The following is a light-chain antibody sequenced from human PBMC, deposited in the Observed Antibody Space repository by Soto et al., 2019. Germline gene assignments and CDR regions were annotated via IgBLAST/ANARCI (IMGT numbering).Light chain of an antibody. CDR2: GNS. CDR3: QSYDSSLSGSGV. CDR1: SSNIGAGYD. V-gene: IGLV1-40*01. J-gene: IGLJ2*01. Sequence: QSVLTQPPSVSGAPGQRVTISCTGRSSNIGAGYDVHWYQLLPGTAPKLLIYGNSNRPSGVPDRFSGSKSGTSASLAITGLQAEDEADYYCQSYDSSLSGSGVFGGETKLTAL.